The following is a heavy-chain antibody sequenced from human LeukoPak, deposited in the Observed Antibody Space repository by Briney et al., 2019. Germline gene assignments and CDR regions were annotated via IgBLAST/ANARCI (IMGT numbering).Heavy chain of an antibody. D-gene: IGHD3-10*01. J-gene: IGHJ4*02. CDR1: GGSISSYY. V-gene: IGHV4-59*08. CDR3: ASNTRMTSGIDY. Sequence: SEALSLTCTVSGGSISSYYWSWIRQPPGKGLEWIGYISYSGTTNYNPSLKSRVTISIDTSKNQFSLKLSSVTAADTAVYYCASNTRMTSGIDYWGQGTLVTVSS. CDR2: ISYSGTT.